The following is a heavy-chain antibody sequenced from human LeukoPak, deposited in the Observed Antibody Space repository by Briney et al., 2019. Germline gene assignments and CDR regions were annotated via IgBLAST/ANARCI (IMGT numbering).Heavy chain of an antibody. CDR1: GFTFSSYW. Sequence: GGSLRLSCGASGFTFSSYWMNWVHQAPGKGLVWVSRIRGDGGATTYADFVKGRFTISRDNAKNTLYLQMTSLRADDTAVYYCARGGTGSSVFGYWGQGTLVTVSS. CDR3: ARGGTGSSVFGY. V-gene: IGHV3-74*01. J-gene: IGHJ4*02. D-gene: IGHD6-6*01. CDR2: IRGDGGAT.